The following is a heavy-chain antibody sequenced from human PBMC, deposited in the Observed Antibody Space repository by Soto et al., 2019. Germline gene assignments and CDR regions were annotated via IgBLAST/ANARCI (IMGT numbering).Heavy chain of an antibody. D-gene: IGHD5-18*01. CDR2: ISGSGGST. CDR1: GFTFSSYA. Sequence: PGGSLRLSCAASGFTFSSYAMSWVRQAPGKGLEWVSAISGSGGSTYYADSVKGRFTISRDNSKNTLYLQMNSLRAEDTAVYYCAKDQRYSYAPNWFDPWGQGTLVTVSS. CDR3: AKDQRYSYAPNWFDP. J-gene: IGHJ5*02. V-gene: IGHV3-23*01.